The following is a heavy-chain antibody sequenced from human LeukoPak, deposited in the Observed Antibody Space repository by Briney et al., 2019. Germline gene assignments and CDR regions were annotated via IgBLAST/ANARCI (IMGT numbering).Heavy chain of an antibody. Sequence: GGSLRLSCAASGFTFSDYYMSWIRQAPGKGLEWVSYISSSGSTIYYADSVKGRFTISRDNAKNSLYLQMNSLRAEDTAVYYCARAQEGVRGNYYYYYMDVWGKGTTVTISS. D-gene: IGHD3-10*01. CDR1: GFTFSDYY. CDR2: ISSSGSTI. CDR3: ARAQEGVRGNYYYYYMDV. V-gene: IGHV3-11*01. J-gene: IGHJ6*03.